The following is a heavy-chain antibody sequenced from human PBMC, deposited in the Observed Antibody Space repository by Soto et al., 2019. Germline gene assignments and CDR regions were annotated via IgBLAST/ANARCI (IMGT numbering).Heavy chain of an antibody. Sequence: WTWIRQFPGRGLEWIGYVYYTGRTLYTPSLKSRVSISVDTSQNQFSLSLSSVTAADTAMYYCARVATLADSFGWFDPWGQGTLVIVSS. V-gene: IGHV4-31*02. CDR3: ARVATLADSFGWFDP. D-gene: IGHD6-19*01. CDR2: VYYTGRT. J-gene: IGHJ5*02.